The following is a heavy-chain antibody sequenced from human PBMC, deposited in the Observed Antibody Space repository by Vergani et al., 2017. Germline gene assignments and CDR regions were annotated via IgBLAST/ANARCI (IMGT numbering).Heavy chain of an antibody. CDR3: AKGCLSSGIVVVPAAILRDAFDI. J-gene: IGHJ3*02. Sequence: EVQLVESGGGLVQPGRSLRLSCAASGFTFDDYAMHWVRQAPGKGLEWVSGISWNSGSIGYADSVKGRFTISRDNAKNSLYVQMNRLRAEDTALYYCAKGCLSSGIVVVPAAILRDAFDIWGQGTMVTVSS. V-gene: IGHV3-9*01. D-gene: IGHD2-2*01. CDR2: ISWNSGSI. CDR1: GFTFDDYA.